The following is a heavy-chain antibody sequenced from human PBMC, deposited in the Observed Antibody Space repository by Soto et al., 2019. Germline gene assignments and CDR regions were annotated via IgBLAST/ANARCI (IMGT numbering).Heavy chain of an antibody. Sequence: QVQLVESGGGVVQPGRSLRLSCAASGFTFSTYGMHWVRQAPGKGLEWVAVIWYDGSNKYYGDSVKGRFTISRDNSKKKLYLQMNSLRAEDTAVYYCARAGYCSGGSCYGDHWGQGTLVIVSS. D-gene: IGHD2-15*01. CDR2: IWYDGSNK. J-gene: IGHJ4*02. CDR1: GFTFSTYG. V-gene: IGHV3-33*01. CDR3: ARAGYCSGGSCYGDH.